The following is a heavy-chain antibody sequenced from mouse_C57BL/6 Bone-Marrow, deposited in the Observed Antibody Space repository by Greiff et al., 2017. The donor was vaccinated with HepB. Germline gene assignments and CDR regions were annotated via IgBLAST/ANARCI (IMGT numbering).Heavy chain of an antibody. CDR2: ISSGGDYI. D-gene: IGHD2-3*01. J-gene: IGHJ1*03. CDR1: GFTFSSYA. CDR3: TREGWLTPLKYFDV. Sequence: EVMLVESGEGLVKPGGSLKLSCAASGFTFSSYAMSWVRQTPEKRLEWVAYISSGGDYIYYADTVKGRFTISRDNARNTLYLQMSSLKSEDTAMYYCTREGWLTPLKYFDVWGTGTTVTVSS. V-gene: IGHV5-9-1*02.